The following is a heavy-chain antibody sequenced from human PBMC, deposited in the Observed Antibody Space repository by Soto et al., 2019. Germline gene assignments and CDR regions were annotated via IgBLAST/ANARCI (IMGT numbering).Heavy chain of an antibody. D-gene: IGHD3-22*01. V-gene: IGHV3-48*01. CDR2: ISSSSSTI. CDR1: GFTFSSYS. CDR3: AKASGGITMIVVVIAPDY. Sequence: GGSLRLSCAASGFTFSSYSMNWVRQAPGKGLEWVSYISSSSSTIYYADSVKGRFTISRDNAKNSLYLQMNSLRAEDTAVYYCAKASGGITMIVVVIAPDYWGQGTLVNVSS. J-gene: IGHJ4*02.